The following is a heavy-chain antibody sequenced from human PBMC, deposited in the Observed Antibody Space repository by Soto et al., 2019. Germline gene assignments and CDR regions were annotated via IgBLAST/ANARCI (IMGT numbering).Heavy chain of an antibody. CDR3: CTISHYSDTSGYYYYYGMDV. V-gene: IGHV3-15*01. Sequence: GGSLRLSCAASGLTFSDAWMSWVRQAPGKGLEWVGRIKSKSDGGTTDYNAPVKGRFTISRDDSKNTLYLQINSLKAEDTAVYYCCTISHYSDTSGYYYYYGMDVWGQGTTVTVSS. CDR2: IKSKSDGGTT. CDR1: GLTFSDAW. D-gene: IGHD3-22*01. J-gene: IGHJ6*02.